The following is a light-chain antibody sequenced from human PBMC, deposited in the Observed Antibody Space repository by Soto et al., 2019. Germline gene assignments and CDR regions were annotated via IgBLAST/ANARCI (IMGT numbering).Light chain of an antibody. V-gene: IGKV3D-20*02. J-gene: IGKJ5*01. CDR1: QSVSNNY. Sequence: EIVLTQSPCTLSLSPGERATLSCRASQSVSNNYLAWYQQKPGQAPRLLIYDTSTRATGIPARFSGSGSGTVFTLTISRLEPEDFAVYFCQQRHMWPITFGQGTRLEIK. CDR2: DTS. CDR3: QQRHMWPIT.